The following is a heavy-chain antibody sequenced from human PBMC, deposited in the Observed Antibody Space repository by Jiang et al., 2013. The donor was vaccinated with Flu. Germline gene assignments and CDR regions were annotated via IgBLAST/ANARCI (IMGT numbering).Heavy chain of an antibody. D-gene: IGHD3-22*01. Sequence: GAEVKKPGASVKVSCKASGYTFTSSYIHWVRQAPGQGLEWMGIINPSGGATSYAQKFQGRVTMTRDTSTNTVYMELSSLRSDDTAVYYCARDLENSGYYYFDYWGQGTLVTVS. CDR3: ARDLENSGYYYFDY. CDR1: GYTFTSSY. J-gene: IGHJ4*02. V-gene: IGHV1-46*01. CDR2: INPSGGAT.